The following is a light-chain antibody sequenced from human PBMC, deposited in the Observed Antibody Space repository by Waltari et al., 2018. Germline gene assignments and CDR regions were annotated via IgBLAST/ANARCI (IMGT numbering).Light chain of an antibody. CDR1: STDVGGYNY. CDR3: SSYTSSSTGV. V-gene: IGLV2-14*01. Sequence: QAALTQPASGSGSPGQSITIACTGNSTDVGGYNYVSWYQQPPGKPPKLMIYEVSNRPSGVSNRFSGSKSGNPASLTISGLQAEDEADYYCSSYTSSSTGVFGTGTKVTVL. J-gene: IGLJ1*01. CDR2: EVS.